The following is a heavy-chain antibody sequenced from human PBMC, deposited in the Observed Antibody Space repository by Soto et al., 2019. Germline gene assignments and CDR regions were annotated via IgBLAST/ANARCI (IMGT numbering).Heavy chain of an antibody. J-gene: IGHJ6*02. V-gene: IGHV3-30-3*01. Sequence: QVQLVESGGGVVQPGRSLRLSCAASGFTFSSYAMHWVRQAPGKGLEWVAVISYDGSNKYYADSVKGRFTISRDNSKNTLYLQMNSLRAEGTAVYYCARDPPRTIFGVVTQGYYGMDVWGQGTTVTVSS. CDR2: ISYDGSNK. CDR3: ARDPPRTIFGVVTQGYYGMDV. CDR1: GFTFSSYA. D-gene: IGHD3-3*01.